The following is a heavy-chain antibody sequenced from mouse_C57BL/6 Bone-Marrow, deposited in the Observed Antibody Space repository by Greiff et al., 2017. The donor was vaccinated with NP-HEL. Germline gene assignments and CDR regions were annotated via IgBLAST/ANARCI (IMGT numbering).Heavy chain of an antibody. J-gene: IGHJ1*03. V-gene: IGHV1-18*01. Sequence: EVQLQQSGPELVKPGASVKIPCKASGYTFTDYNMDWVKQSHGKSLEWIGDINPNNGGTIYNQKFKGKATLTVDKSSSTASMELRSLTSEDTAVYYWARSSITTVVADWYFDVWGTGTTVTVSS. D-gene: IGHD1-1*01. CDR3: ARSSITTVVADWYFDV. CDR1: GYTFTDYN. CDR2: INPNNGGT.